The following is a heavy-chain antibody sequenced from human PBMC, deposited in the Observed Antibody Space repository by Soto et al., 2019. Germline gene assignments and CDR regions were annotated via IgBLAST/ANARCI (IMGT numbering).Heavy chain of an antibody. V-gene: IGHV3-48*01. CDR3: ASYYDFWSGYYIDY. CDR1: GFTFSSYS. CDR2: ISSSSSTI. J-gene: IGHJ4*02. D-gene: IGHD3-3*01. Sequence: GGSLRLSCAASGFTFSSYSMNWVRQAPGKGLEWVSYISSSSSTIYYADSVKGRFTISRDNAKNSLYLQMNSLRAEDTAVYYCASYYDFWSGYYIDYWGQGTLVTVSS.